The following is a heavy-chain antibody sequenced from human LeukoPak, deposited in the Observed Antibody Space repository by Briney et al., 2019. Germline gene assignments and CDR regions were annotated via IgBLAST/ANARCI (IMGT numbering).Heavy chain of an antibody. CDR2: IWYDGSNK. CDR1: GFTFSSYG. V-gene: IGHV3-33*01. J-gene: IGHJ4*02. D-gene: IGHD3-22*01. CDR3: AGSYYYDSSGYLS. Sequence: PGGSLRLSCAATGFTFSSYGMHWVRQAPGKGQEWVAVIWYDGSNKYYADSVKGRFTISRDNSKNTLYLQMNSLRAEDTAVYYCAGSYYYDSSGYLSWGQGTLVTVSS.